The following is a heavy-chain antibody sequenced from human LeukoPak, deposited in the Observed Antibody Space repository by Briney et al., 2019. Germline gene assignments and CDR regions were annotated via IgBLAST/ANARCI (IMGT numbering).Heavy chain of an antibody. D-gene: IGHD3-3*01. CDR1: GYTFTGYY. CDR3: ARDAAYDFWSGYYDY. V-gene: IGHV1-2*02. CDR2: INPNSGGT. Sequence: GASVKVSCKASGYTFTGYYMHWVRQAPGQGLEWMGWINPNSGGTNYAQKFQGRVTMTRDTSISTAYMELSRLRSDDTAVYYCARDAAYDFWSGYYDYWGQGTLVTVSS. J-gene: IGHJ4*02.